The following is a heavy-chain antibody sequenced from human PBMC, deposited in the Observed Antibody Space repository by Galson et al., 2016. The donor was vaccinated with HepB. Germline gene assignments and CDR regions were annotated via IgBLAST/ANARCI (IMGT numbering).Heavy chain of an antibody. CDR2: IYYSGST. Sequence: TLSLTCTVSGGSINSGGHYWSWIRQHPGKGLEWMGYIYYSGSTSYNPSLRSRITISMDTSKNQFSLDLNSVTAADTAVYYCVGTGAHLGGYWGQGTLVTVSS. CDR3: VGTGAHLGGY. D-gene: IGHD1-1*01. J-gene: IGHJ4*02. CDR1: GGSINSGGHY. V-gene: IGHV4-31*03.